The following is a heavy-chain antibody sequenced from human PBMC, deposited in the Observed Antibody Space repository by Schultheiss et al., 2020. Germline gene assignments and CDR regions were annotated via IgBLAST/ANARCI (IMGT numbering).Heavy chain of an antibody. CDR3: ARELKVRGVNWFDP. Sequence: GGSLRLSCAPSGFNFNGHAIQWVRQTPGKGLEWVAYISADGERKYYADSVKGRFTISRDNSKNTLYLQMNSLRAEDTAVYYCARELKVRGVNWFDPWGQGTLVTVSS. CDR1: GFNFNGHA. V-gene: IGHV3-30*03. CDR2: ISADGERK. J-gene: IGHJ5*02. D-gene: IGHD3-10*01.